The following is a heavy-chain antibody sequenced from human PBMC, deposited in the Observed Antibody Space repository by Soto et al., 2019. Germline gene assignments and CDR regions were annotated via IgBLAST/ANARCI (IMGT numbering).Heavy chain of an antibody. V-gene: IGHV3-15*01. CDR3: SFQESTTVTTFEF. CDR2: IKSKTDGGTT. J-gene: IGHJ4*01. D-gene: IGHD4-17*01. CDR1: GFSFNNAL. Sequence: PGGSLRLSCEASGFSFNNALMSWIRQSPGKGLEWVGRIKSKTDGGTTDCAAPVKGRFTISRDDSKNTLYLQMNSLKNEDTAVYYCSFQESTTVTTFEFWGHGTLVTVSS.